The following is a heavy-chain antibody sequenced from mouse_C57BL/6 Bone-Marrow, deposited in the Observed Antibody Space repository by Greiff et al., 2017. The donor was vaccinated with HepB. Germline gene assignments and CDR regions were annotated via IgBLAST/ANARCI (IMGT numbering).Heavy chain of an antibody. CDR3: AREAVVARDYFDY. J-gene: IGHJ2*01. CDR2: ISDGGSYT. V-gene: IGHV5-4*01. D-gene: IGHD1-1*01. CDR1: GFTFSSYA. Sequence: EVKLQESGGGLVKPGGSLKLSCAASGFTFSSYAMSWVRQTPEKRLEWVATISDGGSYTYYPDNVKGRFTISRDNAKNNLYLQMSHLKSEDTAMYYCAREAVVARDYFDYWGQGTTLTVSS.